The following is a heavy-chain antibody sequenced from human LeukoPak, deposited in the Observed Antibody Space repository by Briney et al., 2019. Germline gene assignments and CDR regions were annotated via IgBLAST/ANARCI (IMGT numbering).Heavy chain of an antibody. V-gene: IGHV3-21*01. D-gene: IGHD2-2*01. Sequence: GSLRLSCAAFGITFRSYSMNWVRQASGKGLGWVPSISSSSSYIYYADSVKGRFTISRDNAKNSLYLQMNSLRAEDTAVYYCARVGGAVVRDAFDIWGQGTMVTVSS. CDR1: GITFRSYS. CDR2: ISSSSSYI. J-gene: IGHJ3*02. CDR3: ARVGGAVVRDAFDI.